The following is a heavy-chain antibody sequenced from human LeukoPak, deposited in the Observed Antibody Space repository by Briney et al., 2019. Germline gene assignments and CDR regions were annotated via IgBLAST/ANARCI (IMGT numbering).Heavy chain of an antibody. CDR3: ARVGAVAGGDFDY. CDR1: GLTFSSYS. V-gene: IGHV3-21*01. CDR2: ISSSSSYI. J-gene: IGHJ4*02. D-gene: IGHD6-19*01. Sequence: GGSLRLSCAASGLTFSSYSMNWVRQAPGKGLEWGSSISSSSSYIYYADSVKGRFTISRDNAKNSLYLQMNSLRAEDTAVYYCARVGAVAGGDFDYWGQGTLVTVSS.